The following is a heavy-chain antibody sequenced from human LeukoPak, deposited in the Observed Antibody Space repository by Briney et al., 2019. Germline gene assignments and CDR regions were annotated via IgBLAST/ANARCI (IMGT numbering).Heavy chain of an antibody. V-gene: IGHV1-69*05. Sequence: SVKVSCKASGGTFSSYAISWVRQAPGQGLEWMGGIIPIFGTANYAQKFQGRVTITTDESTSTAYMELSSLRSDDTAVYYCSGRYGPGPVWGQGTLISASP. CDR1: GGTFSSYA. D-gene: IGHD3-10*01. CDR2: IIPIFGTA. CDR3: SGRYGPGPV. J-gene: IGHJ4*02.